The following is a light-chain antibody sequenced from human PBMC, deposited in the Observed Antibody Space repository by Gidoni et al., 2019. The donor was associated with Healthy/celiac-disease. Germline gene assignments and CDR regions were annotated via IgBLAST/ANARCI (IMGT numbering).Light chain of an antibody. CDR3: MQALQTPST. CDR1: QSLLHSTGDNY. J-gene: IGKJ2*01. CDR2: VGS. V-gene: IGKV2-28*01. Sequence: DIVMTKSPLSLPVTPGEPASISCRSRQSLLHSTGDNYFDWYLQKPGQPPQRLIYVGSNRASGGPDRFRGSGSGTDITLKISRVDAEDVGVYYCMQALQTPSTFGQGTKLEIK.